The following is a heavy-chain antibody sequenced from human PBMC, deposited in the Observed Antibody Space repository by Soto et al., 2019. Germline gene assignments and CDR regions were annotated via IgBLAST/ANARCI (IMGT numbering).Heavy chain of an antibody. J-gene: IGHJ6*02. CDR3: AKGLTGAPYYAMDV. V-gene: IGHV3-23*01. CDR1: GFTSSNYA. CDR2: ISGSGGST. Sequence: EVQLLESGGGSVQPGGSLRLSCAASGFTSSNYAMSWVRQAPGKGLEWVSGISGSGGSTYYADSAKGRFIISRDNSKNTLYLQMNSLRAEDTAVYYCAKGLTGAPYYAMDVWGQGTTVTVSS. D-gene: IGHD7-27*01.